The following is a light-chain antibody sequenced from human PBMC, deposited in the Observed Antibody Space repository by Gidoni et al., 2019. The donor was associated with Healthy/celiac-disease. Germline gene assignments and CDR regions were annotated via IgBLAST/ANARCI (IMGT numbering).Light chain of an antibody. V-gene: IGKV4-1*01. Sequence: DLVMTQSPDSLAVSLGERATINCKSSQSVLYSSNNKNYLAWYKQKPGQPPKLLIYWASTRESGVPDRFSGSGSGSDFTLPIRILQAYDVAVYYCQQYYSTPFTFGPGTKVDFK. CDR3: QQYYSTPFT. CDR2: WAS. J-gene: IGKJ3*01. CDR1: QSVLYSSNNKNY.